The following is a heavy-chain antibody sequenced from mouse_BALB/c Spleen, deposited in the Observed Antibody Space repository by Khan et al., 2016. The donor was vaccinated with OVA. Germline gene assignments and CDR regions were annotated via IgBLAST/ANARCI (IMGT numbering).Heavy chain of an antibody. J-gene: IGHJ3*01. D-gene: IGHD1-3*01. CDR1: GYTFTSYY. CDR3: TTGGYSSFAY. V-gene: IGHV1S81*02. Sequence: QVQLQQSGAELVKPGASVKLSCKASGYTFTSYYIYWVKQRPGQGLEWIGEINPSNGGTNYNEKFKNKATLTVDKSSNTTYMQLSSLTSEDSAVYYCTTGGYSSFAYWGQGTLVTVSA. CDR2: INPSNGGT.